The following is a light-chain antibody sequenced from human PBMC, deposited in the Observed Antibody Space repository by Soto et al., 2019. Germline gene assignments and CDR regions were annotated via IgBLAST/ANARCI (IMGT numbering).Light chain of an antibody. CDR3: QSYDISLSGYV. V-gene: IGLV1-40*01. CDR2: GNS. CDR1: SSNIGAGYD. Sequence: QSVLTQPPSVSVAPGQRVTISCTWSSSNIGAGYDVHWYQQLPGTAPKLLIYGNSNRPSGVPDRFSGSKSGTSASLAITGLQAEYEADYYCQSYDISLSGYVFGNGTKLTVL. J-gene: IGLJ1*01.